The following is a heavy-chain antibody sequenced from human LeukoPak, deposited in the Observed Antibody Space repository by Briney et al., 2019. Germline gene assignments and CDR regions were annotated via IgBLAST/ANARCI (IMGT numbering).Heavy chain of an antibody. V-gene: IGHV4-59*12. Sequence: PSETLSLTCTVSGGSISSYYWSWIRQPPGKGLEWIGYIYYNGSTNYNPSLKSRVTISVDTSKNQFSLRLSSVTAADTAEYYCARDGDFYYFDYWGQGTQVTVSS. CDR3: ARDGDFYYFDY. CDR2: IYYNGST. J-gene: IGHJ4*02. CDR1: GGSISSYY.